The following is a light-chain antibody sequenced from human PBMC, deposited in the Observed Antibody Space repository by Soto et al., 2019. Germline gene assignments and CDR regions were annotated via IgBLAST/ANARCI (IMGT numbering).Light chain of an antibody. CDR3: HQYNNRPPYT. CDR2: GAS. Sequence: EIVLTQSPGTLSVSLGERATLSCRASQSVVPNLAWYQQRPGQAPRLLIYGASKRATGVPARFSGRGSGTEFTLTITSLQSEDFAVYYCHQYNNRPPYTFGQGTHLEIK. J-gene: IGKJ2*01. CDR1: QSVVPN. V-gene: IGKV3-15*01.